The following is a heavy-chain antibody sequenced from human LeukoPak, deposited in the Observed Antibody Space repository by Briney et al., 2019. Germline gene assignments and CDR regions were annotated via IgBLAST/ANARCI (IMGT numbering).Heavy chain of an antibody. CDR2: IVVGSGNT. CDR3: AADSVSSSPVKNYFDY. CDR1: GFTFTSSA. Sequence: SVKVSCKASGFTFTSSAVQWVRQARGQRLEWIGWIVVGSGNTNYAQKFQERVTITRDMSTSTAYMELSSLRSEDTAVYYCAADSVSSSPVKNYFDYWGQGTLVTVSS. D-gene: IGHD6-6*01. V-gene: IGHV1-58*01. J-gene: IGHJ4*02.